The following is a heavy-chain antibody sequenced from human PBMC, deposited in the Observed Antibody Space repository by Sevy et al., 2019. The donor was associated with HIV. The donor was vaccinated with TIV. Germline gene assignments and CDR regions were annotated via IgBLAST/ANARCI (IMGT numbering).Heavy chain of an antibody. V-gene: IGHV3-30*04. CDR2: ISYDGIIK. J-gene: IGHJ4*02. CDR1: GFTFNTHA. CDR3: AREGGYTSAWSPGNH. Sequence: GGSLRLSCAASGFTFNTHAMHWVRQAPGKGLEWVALISYDGIIKYYADSVKGRFTISRDNSKNTLSLQMNRLRVEDTAVYYCAREGGYTSAWSPGNHWGQGTLVTVSS. D-gene: IGHD6-19*01.